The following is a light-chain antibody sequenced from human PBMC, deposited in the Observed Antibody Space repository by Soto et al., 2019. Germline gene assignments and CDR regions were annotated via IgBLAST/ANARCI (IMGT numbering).Light chain of an antibody. CDR2: AAS. V-gene: IGKV1D-16*01. CDR1: QGISSW. CDR3: QQYSSYPTT. Sequence: DIQMTQSPSSLSAFVGDRVTISCRASQGISSWLAWYQQKPEKALKSLIYAASTLQSGVPSRFSGSGSGTDFTLTISSLQPEDFATYYCQQYSSYPTTFGQGTKVDNK. J-gene: IGKJ2*01.